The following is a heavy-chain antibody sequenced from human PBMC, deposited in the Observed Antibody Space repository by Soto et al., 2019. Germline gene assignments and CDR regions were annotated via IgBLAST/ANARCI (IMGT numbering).Heavy chain of an antibody. D-gene: IGHD2-15*01. J-gene: IGHJ4*02. Sequence: QVQLVESGGGLVKPGGSLRLSCAASGFTFSDHFMSWIRQAPGKGLEWISKISISGDTLYYADSVKGRFTISRDNTKNSLYLQMNSLRADDTAVYYCAREVWYRLDYWGRGALVTVSS. CDR3: AREVWYRLDY. CDR2: ISISGDTL. V-gene: IGHV3-11*01. CDR1: GFTFSDHF.